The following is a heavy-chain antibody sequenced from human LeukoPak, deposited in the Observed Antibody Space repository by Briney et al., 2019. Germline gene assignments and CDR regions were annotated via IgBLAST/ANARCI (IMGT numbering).Heavy chain of an antibody. D-gene: IGHD6-19*01. Sequence: GGSLRLSCAASGFTFSSYSLAWVRQAPGKGLVWVSRINSDGSSTSYADSVKGRFTISRDNAKNSLYLQMNSLRAEDTAVYYCARDLEEGYSSGWYIDYWGQGTLVTVTS. V-gene: IGHV3-74*01. CDR2: INSDGSST. J-gene: IGHJ4*02. CDR1: GFTFSSYS. CDR3: ARDLEEGYSSGWYIDY.